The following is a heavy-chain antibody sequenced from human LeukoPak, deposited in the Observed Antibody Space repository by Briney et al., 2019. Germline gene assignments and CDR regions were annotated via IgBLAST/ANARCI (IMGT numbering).Heavy chain of an antibody. D-gene: IGHD2-2*01. V-gene: IGHV4-4*07. J-gene: IGHJ4*02. Sequence: SETLSLTCTVAGASISSYYWSCIRQPARKGLEWIGRIYTSGSTNYNPSLKSRVTMSVDTSKNQFSLKLSSVTDADTAVYYCARDCISYYAGGFDYWGQGTLVTVSS. CDR1: GASISSYY. CDR3: ARDCISYYAGGFDY. CDR2: IYTSGST.